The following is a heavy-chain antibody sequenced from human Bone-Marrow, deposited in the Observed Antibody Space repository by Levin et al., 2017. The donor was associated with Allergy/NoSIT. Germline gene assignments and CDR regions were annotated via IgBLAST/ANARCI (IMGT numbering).Heavy chain of an antibody. CDR1: GFSLTNHGMG. V-gene: IGHV2-5*02. Sequence: ESGPTLVKPTQTLTLTCTFSGFSLTNHGMGVGWIRQPPGKALEWLTLIYWDGDKRYSPSLKSRLTITTDTSKNQVVFTMTNVDPVDTATYYCVHGSYFDSIGYYYNEYFQYWGQGILVTVSS. J-gene: IGHJ1*01. D-gene: IGHD3-22*01. CDR2: IYWDGDK. CDR3: VHGSYFDSIGYYYNEYFQY.